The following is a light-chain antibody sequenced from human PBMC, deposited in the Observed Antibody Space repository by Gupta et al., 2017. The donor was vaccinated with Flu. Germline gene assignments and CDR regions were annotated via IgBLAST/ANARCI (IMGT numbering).Light chain of an antibody. CDR2: KGN. CDR1: STIGSKF. CDR3: AAWDDSLTALSAVGSLTGLWV. Sequence: STIGSKFASWCQDLTGTAPRFLIYKGNQRHSRVPDRFSGSKSGTSASLAIGGLQSEDEADYYCAAWDDSLTALSAVGSLTGLWVFGGGTKLSVL. V-gene: IGLV1-44*01. J-gene: IGLJ3*02.